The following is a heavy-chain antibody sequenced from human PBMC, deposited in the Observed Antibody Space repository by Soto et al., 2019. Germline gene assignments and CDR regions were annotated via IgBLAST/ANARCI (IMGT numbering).Heavy chain of an antibody. D-gene: IGHD2-15*01. J-gene: IGHJ6*03. CDR2: ISWNSATI. CDR3: AKVAVTGPLFYYYYIDV. CDR1: GFTFGDYA. V-gene: IGHV3-9*01. Sequence: EVQLVESGGGLVQPGRTLRLSCAASGFTFGDYAMHWVRQAPGKGLEWVSGISWNSATIAYADSVKGRFTISRNNAQKSLYLQTKALTTDDTALYYCAKVAVTGPLFYYYYIDVWGQGTTVTVSS.